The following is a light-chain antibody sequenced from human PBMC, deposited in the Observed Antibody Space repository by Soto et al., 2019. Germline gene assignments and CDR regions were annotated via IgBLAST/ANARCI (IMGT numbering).Light chain of an antibody. J-gene: IGLJ2*01. Sequence: QSALTQPPSASGSPGQSVTISCTGTKNDIGVYDFVSWYQHHPGKAPRLIIYEVVQRPSGVPDRFSGSKSGTSATLGITGLQPGDEADYYCGTWDSSLSAVVFGGGTKLTVL. CDR3: GTWDSSLSAVV. CDR1: KNDIGVYDF. CDR2: EVV. V-gene: IGLV2-8*01.